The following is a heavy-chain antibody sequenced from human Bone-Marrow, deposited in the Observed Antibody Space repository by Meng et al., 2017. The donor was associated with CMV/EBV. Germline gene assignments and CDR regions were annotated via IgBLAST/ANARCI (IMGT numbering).Heavy chain of an antibody. J-gene: IGHJ4*02. D-gene: IGHD3-16*01. CDR3: ARSSGNYDYGSYPYYFDY. CDR1: GFTFSNAW. V-gene: IGHV3-30-3*01. CDR2: ISYDGSNK. Sequence: GGSLRLSCAASGFTFSNAWMSWVRQAPGKGLEWVAVISYDGSNKYYADSVKGRFTISRDNSKNTLYLQMNSLRAEDTAVYYCARSSGNYDYGSYPYYFDYWGQGTLVTGSS.